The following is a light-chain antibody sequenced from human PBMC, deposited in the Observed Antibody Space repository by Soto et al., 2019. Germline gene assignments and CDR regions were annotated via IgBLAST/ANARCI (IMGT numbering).Light chain of an antibody. CDR3: QQTYSASPWT. CDR1: QSISTY. CDR2: RAS. V-gene: IGKV1-39*01. J-gene: IGKJ1*01. Sequence: DIQMTQSPSSLSASVGDRVTISCRASQSISTYSNWYQQKPGTAPRLLIYRASSVKSGVPPRFSGSGSGRDFTLTISSLRPEDIATYFCQQTYSASPWTFGQGTNVEVK.